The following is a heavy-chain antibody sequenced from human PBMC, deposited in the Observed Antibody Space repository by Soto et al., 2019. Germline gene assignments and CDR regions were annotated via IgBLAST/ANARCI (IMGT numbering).Heavy chain of an antibody. D-gene: IGHD5-18*01. CDR1: GFTFSDHY. Sequence: GGSLSLSCAASGFTFSDHYMRCILQAPGKGLEWISYMTRSGSSSSYADSVKGRFTISMDNAKNSLYLQMNSLRGDDTAVYYCVRELSGNNFALDLWGQGTMVTVSS. V-gene: IGHV3-11*01. CDR2: MTRSGSSS. J-gene: IGHJ4*01. CDR3: VRELSGNNFALDL.